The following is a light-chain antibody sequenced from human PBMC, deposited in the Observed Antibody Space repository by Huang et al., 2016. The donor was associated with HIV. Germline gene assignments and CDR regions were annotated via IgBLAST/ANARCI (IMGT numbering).Light chain of an antibody. J-gene: IGKJ3*01. CDR2: WES. V-gene: IGKV4-1*01. Sequence: DIVMTQSPDSLSVSLGARATISCKSSQPVLNSSNNKNYLAWYQQKPGQPPNVLIFWESSRESGVPDRFSGSGSGTDFTLTINGLQPEDVAVYYCQQYYNTPRTFGPGTKVDI. CDR3: QQYYNTPRT. CDR1: QPVLNSSNNKNY.